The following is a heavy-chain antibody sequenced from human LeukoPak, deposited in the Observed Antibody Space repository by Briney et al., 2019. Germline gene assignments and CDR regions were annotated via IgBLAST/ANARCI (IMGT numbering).Heavy chain of an antibody. CDR2: IYHSGST. J-gene: IGHJ3*02. CDR1: GGSISSGGYS. Sequence: SETLSLTCAVSGGSISSGGYSWSWIRQPPGKGLEWIGYIYHSGSTYYNPSLKSRVTISVDRSKNQFSLKLSSVTAADTAVCYCARDPWYYYDSSGYGFDIWGQGTMVTVSS. V-gene: IGHV4-30-2*01. D-gene: IGHD3-22*01. CDR3: ARDPWYYYDSSGYGFDI.